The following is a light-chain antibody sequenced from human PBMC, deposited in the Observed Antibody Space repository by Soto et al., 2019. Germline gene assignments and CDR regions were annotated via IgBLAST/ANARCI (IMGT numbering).Light chain of an antibody. CDR2: AAS. CDR1: QRVSSH. J-gene: IGKJ5*01. V-gene: IGKV3-11*01. CDR3: QQRAGSST. Sequence: EIVLTQSPGTLSLSPGERSSLSFRASQRVSSHLAWYQQKPGQAPRLLIYAASTRATGIPARFSDSGSGTDFTLTLSSLEPEDFAVYYCQQRAGSSTFGQGTRLEIK.